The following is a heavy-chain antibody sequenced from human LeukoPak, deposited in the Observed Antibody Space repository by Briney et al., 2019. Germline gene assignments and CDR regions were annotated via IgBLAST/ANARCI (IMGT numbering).Heavy chain of an antibody. D-gene: IGHD7-27*01. V-gene: IGHV5-51*01. Sequence: GESLQISCKGSGYSFVSCWIGWVRPMPGKGLEWMGFVYPGDSDTSYSPSFQGQVTISADKSISTAYLQWSSLKASDTATYYCTRHAGDLATIKIDFWGQGTLVTVSS. J-gene: IGHJ4*02. CDR1: GYSFVSCW. CDR3: TRHAGDLATIKIDF. CDR2: VYPGDSDT.